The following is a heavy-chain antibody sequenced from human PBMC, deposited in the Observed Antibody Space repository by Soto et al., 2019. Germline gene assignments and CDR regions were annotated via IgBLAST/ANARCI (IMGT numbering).Heavy chain of an antibody. D-gene: IGHD2-21*02. Sequence: SETLSLTCSVSGGSISGSYWSWIRQSPGKGLEWLGYVYYTGSTNYSPSLRSRVSISVDTSKNEFSLRLSSVTAADTALYFCARQRTSVVTQACFDVWGPGSLVTVSS. J-gene: IGHJ4*03. CDR3: ARQRTSVVTQACFDV. CDR2: VYYTGST. V-gene: IGHV4-59*08. CDR1: GGSISGSY.